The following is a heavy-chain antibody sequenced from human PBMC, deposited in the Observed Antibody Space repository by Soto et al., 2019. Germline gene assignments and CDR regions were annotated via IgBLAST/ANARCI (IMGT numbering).Heavy chain of an antibody. CDR2: INHSGST. CDR1: GGSFSGYY. J-gene: IGHJ4*02. CDR3: ARGRGIDY. D-gene: IGHD3-16*01. Sequence: PSETLSLTCAVYGGSFSGYYWSWIRQPPGKGLEWIGEINHSGSTNYNPSLKSRVTISVDTSKNQFSLKLSSVTAADTAVYYCARGRGIDYWGQGTLVTVSS. V-gene: IGHV4-34*01.